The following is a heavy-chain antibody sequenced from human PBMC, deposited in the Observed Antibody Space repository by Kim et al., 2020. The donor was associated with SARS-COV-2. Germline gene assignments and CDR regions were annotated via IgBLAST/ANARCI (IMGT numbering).Heavy chain of an antibody. J-gene: IGHJ4*02. Sequence: GGSLRLSCAASGFTVSSNYMSWVRQAPGKGLEWVSVIYSGGSTYYADSVKGRFTISRDNSKNTLYLQMNSLRAEDTAVYYCARVAYWPDYYFDYWGQGTLVTVSS. V-gene: IGHV3-66*02. D-gene: IGHD2-15*01. CDR1: GFTVSSNY. CDR3: ARVAYWPDYYFDY. CDR2: IYSGGST.